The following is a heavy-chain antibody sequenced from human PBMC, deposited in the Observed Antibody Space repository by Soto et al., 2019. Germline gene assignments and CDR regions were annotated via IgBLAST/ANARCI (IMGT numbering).Heavy chain of an antibody. D-gene: IGHD3-10*01. CDR2: IYPGDSDT. V-gene: IGHV5-51*01. Sequence: GAALNNCSKGSGYSLTSYSIGWVRQMPGKGLEWMGIIYPGDSDTRYSPSFQGQVTISADKSISTAYLQWSSLKASDTAMYYCARLRGDMVRGVIITADYYYYMDVWGKGT. CDR3: ARLRGDMVRGVIITADYYYYMDV. CDR1: GYSLTSYS. J-gene: IGHJ6*03.